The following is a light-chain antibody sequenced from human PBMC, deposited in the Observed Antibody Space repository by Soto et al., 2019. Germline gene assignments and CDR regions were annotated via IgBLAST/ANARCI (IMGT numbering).Light chain of an antibody. J-gene: IGKJ3*01. V-gene: IGKV1-27*01. CDR1: QGIRNY. Sequence: DIQMTQSPSSLSASVGDRVTITCRASQGIRNYLAWYQQKPGKVPKLLIYAASTLQSGVPSRFSGRGSGTDFTLTISSLQPEDVETYYCQKYNRAPFTFGPGTKVDIK. CDR2: AAS. CDR3: QKYNRAPFT.